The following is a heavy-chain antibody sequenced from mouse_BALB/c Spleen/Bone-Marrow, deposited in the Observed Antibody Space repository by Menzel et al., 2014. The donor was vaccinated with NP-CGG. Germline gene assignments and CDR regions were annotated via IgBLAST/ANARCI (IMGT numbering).Heavy chain of an antibody. Sequence: VQLQESGAELVKPGASVKLSCKASGYIFTNYWMHWVEQRPGQGLSWIGEINPTNGRSNYNEKFKSKATLTVDKSSSTAYMQLSSLTSEDSAVYYCARRGDYYGAMDYWGQGTSVTVSS. J-gene: IGHJ4*01. CDR2: INPTNGRS. CDR1: GYIFTNYW. D-gene: IGHD1-1*01. CDR3: ARRGDYYGAMDY. V-gene: IGHV1S81*02.